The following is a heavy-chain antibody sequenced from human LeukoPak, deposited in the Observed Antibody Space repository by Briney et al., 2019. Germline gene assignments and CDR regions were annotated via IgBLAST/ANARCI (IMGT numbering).Heavy chain of an antibody. J-gene: IGHJ4*02. CDR3: ARDLVHRITMNSFRQQ. Sequence: AASVKVSCKASGGTFSSYAISWVRQAPGQGLEWMGGIIPIFGTANYAQKFQGRVTITTDESTSTAYMELSSLRSEDTAVYYCARDLVHRITMNSFRQQWGQGALVTVSS. D-gene: IGHD3-22*01. CDR2: IIPIFGTA. V-gene: IGHV1-69*05. CDR1: GGTFSSYA.